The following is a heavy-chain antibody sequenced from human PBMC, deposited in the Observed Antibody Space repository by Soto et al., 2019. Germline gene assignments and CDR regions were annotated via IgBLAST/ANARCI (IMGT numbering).Heavy chain of an antibody. V-gene: IGHV3-23*01. J-gene: IGHJ6*03. Sequence: GGSLRLSCAASGFTFSSYAMSWVRQAPGKGLEWVSAISGSGGSTYYADSVKGRFTISRDNSKNTLHLQMNSLRAEDTAVYYCPKEAVTAKERAYYYYYYYMDVWGKGTTVTVSS. CDR2: ISGSGGST. CDR1: GFTFSSYA. D-gene: IGHD2-21*02. CDR3: PKEAVTAKERAYYYYYYYMDV.